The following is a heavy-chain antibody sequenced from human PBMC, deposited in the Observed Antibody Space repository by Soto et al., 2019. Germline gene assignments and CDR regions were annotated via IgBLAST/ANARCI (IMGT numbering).Heavy chain of an antibody. CDR2: MYYSGST. CDR3: ARGYLQSGYSSSWVFDY. V-gene: IGHV4-31*03. CDR1: GGSINSGGYY. D-gene: IGHD6-13*01. J-gene: IGHJ4*02. Sequence: QVQLRESGPGLVKPSQTLSLTCTVSGGSINSGGYYWNWIRQHPGKGLEWIGYMYYSGSTYYNPFLRSRVIRSADTSENHFSLKLSSVTAAATAVYFCARGYLQSGYSSSWVFDYWGQGTLVNVSS.